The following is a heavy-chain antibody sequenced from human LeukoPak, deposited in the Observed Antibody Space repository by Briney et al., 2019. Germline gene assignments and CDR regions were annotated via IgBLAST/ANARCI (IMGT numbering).Heavy chain of an antibody. J-gene: IGHJ4*02. CDR1: GYTFTAYY. CDR2: INPKSGGT. CDR3: ARAQMGYCSAVACHFDL. V-gene: IGHV1-2*02. Sequence: ASVKVSCKASGYTFTAYYLQWVRLAPGQGLECMGWINPKSGGTEYAQRFQGRVTMTRDTSVTTAYMELSGLGSDDTAVYYCARAQMGYCSAVACHFDLWGQGTLVTVSS. D-gene: IGHD2-15*01.